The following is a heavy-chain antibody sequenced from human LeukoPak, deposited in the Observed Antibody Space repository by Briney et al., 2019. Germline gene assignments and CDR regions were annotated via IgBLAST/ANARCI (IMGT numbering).Heavy chain of an antibody. V-gene: IGHV3-53*01. D-gene: IGHD3-10*01. Sequence: GGSLRLSCAASGFTVSSNYMSWVRQAPGKGLEWVSVIYSGGSTYYADSVKGRFTISRDNTKNTLYLQMNSLRAEDTAVYYCAREDGSGSFSNSGGQGTLVTVSS. CDR2: IYSGGST. J-gene: IGHJ4*02. CDR3: AREDGSGSFSNS. CDR1: GFTVSSNY.